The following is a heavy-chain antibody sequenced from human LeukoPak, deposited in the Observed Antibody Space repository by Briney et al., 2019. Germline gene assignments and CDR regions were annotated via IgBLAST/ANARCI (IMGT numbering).Heavy chain of an antibody. J-gene: IGHJ3*02. CDR3: ARSSAYGGAFDI. D-gene: IGHD3-22*01. CDR1: GGSISSSSYY. V-gene: IGHV4-39*07. CDR2: IYYSGST. Sequence: ASETLSLTCTVSGGSISSSSYYWGWIRQPPGKGLEWIGSIYYSGSTNYNPSLKSRVTISVDTSKNQFSLKLSSVTAADTAVYYCARSSAYGGAFDIWGQGTMVTVSS.